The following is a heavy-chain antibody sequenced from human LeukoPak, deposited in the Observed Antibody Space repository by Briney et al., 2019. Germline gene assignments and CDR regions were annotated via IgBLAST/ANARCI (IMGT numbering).Heavy chain of an antibody. CDR2: ISGSGGST. V-gene: IGHV3-23*01. D-gene: IGHD2-15*01. J-gene: IGHJ4*02. CDR1: GFTFSSYA. Sequence: GGSLRLSCAASGFTFSSYAMSWVRQAPGKGLEWVSAISGSGGSTYYADSVKGRFTISRDNSKNTLYLQMNSLRAEDTAVYYCAKDLRYCSGGSCYSDSFDYWGQGTLVTVSS. CDR3: AKDLRYCSGGSCYSDSFDY.